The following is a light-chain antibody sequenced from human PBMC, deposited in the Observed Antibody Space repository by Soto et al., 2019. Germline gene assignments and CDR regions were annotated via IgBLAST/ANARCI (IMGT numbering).Light chain of an antibody. Sequence: DIQMTQSPTTLFGSVGDRVTITCRASQTISSWLAWYQQKPGKAPKLLIYKASTLKSGVPSRFSGSGSGTEFTLTIRSLQPDDCAAYHCQHHNSYSEAFGHGTKVDIK. CDR2: KAS. CDR3: QHHNSYSEA. V-gene: IGKV1-5*03. CDR1: QTISSW. J-gene: IGKJ1*01.